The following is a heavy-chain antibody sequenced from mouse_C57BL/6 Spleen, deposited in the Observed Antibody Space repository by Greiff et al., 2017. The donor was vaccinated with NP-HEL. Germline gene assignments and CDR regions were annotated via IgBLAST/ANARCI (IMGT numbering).Heavy chain of an antibody. CDR3: AKGFDY. Sequence: VQLQQSGPELVKPGASVKISCKASGYAFSSSWMNWVKQRPGKGLEWIGRIYPGDGDTNYNGKLKGKATLTADKSSSTAYMQLSSLTSEDSAVYFSAKGFDYWGQGTALTVSS. CDR1: GYAFSSSW. V-gene: IGHV1-82*01. CDR2: IYPGDGDT. J-gene: IGHJ2*01.